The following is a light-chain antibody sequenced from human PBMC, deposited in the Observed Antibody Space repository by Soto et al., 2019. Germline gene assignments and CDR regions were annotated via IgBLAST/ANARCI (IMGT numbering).Light chain of an antibody. Sequence: QSVLTQPASVSGSPGQSIIISCTGTSSDVGSYNLVSWYQQHPGKAPKLMIYEVSKRPSGVSNRFSGSKSGNTASLTISGLQAEDEADYYCCSYAGSSTFSYVFGTGNKVTVL. CDR3: CSYAGSSTFSYV. CDR2: EVS. J-gene: IGLJ1*01. CDR1: SSDVGSYNL. V-gene: IGLV2-23*02.